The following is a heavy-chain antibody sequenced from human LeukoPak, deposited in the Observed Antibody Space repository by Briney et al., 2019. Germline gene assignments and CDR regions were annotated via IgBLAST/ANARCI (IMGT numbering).Heavy chain of an antibody. Sequence: SQTLSLTCTVSGGSSTSYFWSWVRQSPGKGLEWIGYIYNSGNTNYNPSLKSRVTISRDMSRIQFSLKLRSVTAADTAVYYCARVSGSGWYYFDHWGPGTLVTVSS. CDR2: IYNSGNT. V-gene: IGHV4-59*01. CDR3: ARVSGSGWYYFDH. CDR1: GGSSTSYF. J-gene: IGHJ4*02. D-gene: IGHD6-19*01.